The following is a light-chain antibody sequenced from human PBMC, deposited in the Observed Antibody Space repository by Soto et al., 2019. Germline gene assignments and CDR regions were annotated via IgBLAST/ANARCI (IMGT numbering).Light chain of an antibody. CDR1: QSISNW. CDR3: XXXXXXXYT. CDR2: DAY. J-gene: IGKJ2*01. V-gene: IGKV1-5*01. Sequence: DLQTTQSPSTLSAYVGVRFTITCRASQSISNWLAWYQQKPGKAPKXXIYDAYYLKSGVPSRFSGSASGTEFTLTISSLKXDDFATYXXXXXXXXXYTFGQGTKVDIK.